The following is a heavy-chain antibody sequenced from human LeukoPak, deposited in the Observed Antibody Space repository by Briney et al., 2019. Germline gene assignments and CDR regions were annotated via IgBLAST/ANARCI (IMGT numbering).Heavy chain of an antibody. CDR2: IWYDGSNK. J-gene: IGHJ4*02. D-gene: IGHD2-2*01. Sequence: PGGSLRLSCAASGFTFSSYGMHWVRQAPGKGLEWVAVIWYDGSNKYYADSVKGRFTISRDNSKNTLYLQMNSLGAEDTAVYYCARGVTRYCSSTSCYYFDYWGQGTLVTVSS. CDR1: GFTFSSYG. V-gene: IGHV3-33*01. CDR3: ARGVTRYCSSTSCYYFDY.